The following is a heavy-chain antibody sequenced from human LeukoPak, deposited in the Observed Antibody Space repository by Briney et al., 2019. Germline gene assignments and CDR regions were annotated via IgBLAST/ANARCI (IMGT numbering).Heavy chain of an antibody. CDR3: ARERTAARNWFDP. CDR2: INPNSGGT. V-gene: IGHV1-2*02. D-gene: IGHD6-6*01. Sequence: ASVKVSCKASGYTFTGYYMHWVRQAPGQGLEWMGWINPNSGGTNYAQKFQGRVTMTRDTSISTAYMELSSLRSEDTAVYYCARERTAARNWFDPWGQGTLVTVSS. CDR1: GYTFTGYY. J-gene: IGHJ5*02.